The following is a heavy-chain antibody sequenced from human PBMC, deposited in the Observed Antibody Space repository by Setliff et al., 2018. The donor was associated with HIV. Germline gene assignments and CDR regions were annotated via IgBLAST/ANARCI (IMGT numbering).Heavy chain of an antibody. Sequence: PGGSLRLSCAASGFTFSRYGMHWVRQAPGKGLEWVAVISFDGSSKYYADSVKGRFTISRDNSKNMLYLEMNSLRAEDTAIYYCARDVTVRLSVEYYFDYWGQGTLVTVSS. CDR3: ARDVTVRLSVEYYFDY. CDR2: ISFDGSSK. J-gene: IGHJ4*02. CDR1: GFTFSRYG. D-gene: IGHD2-15*01. V-gene: IGHV3-30-3*01.